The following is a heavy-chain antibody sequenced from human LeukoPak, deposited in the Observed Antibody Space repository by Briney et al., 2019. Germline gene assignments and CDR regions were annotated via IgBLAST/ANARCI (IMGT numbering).Heavy chain of an antibody. J-gene: IGHJ3*02. CDR3: ARGGSYLSAFDI. D-gene: IGHD1-26*01. CDR2: INSDGTTI. CDR1: GFTFSSYW. V-gene: IGHV3-74*01. Sequence: GGSLRLSCATSGFTFSSYWMHWVRQDPGKGLMWLSRINSDGTTINYADSVKGRFTISRDNSKNTLYLQMNSLRAEDTAVYYCARGGSYLSAFDIWGQGTMVTVSS.